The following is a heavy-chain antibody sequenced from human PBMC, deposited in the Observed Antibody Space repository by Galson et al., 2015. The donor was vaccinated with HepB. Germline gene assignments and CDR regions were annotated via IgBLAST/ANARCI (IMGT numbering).Heavy chain of an antibody. CDR2: ISGSGGST. D-gene: IGHD2-2*01. CDR3: AHIVVVPAAHVDY. J-gene: IGHJ4*02. CDR1: GFTFSSYA. V-gene: IGHV3-23*01. Sequence: SRRLSCAASGFTFSSYAMSWVRQAPGKGLEWVSAISGSGGSTYYADSVKGRFTISRDNSKNTLYLQMNSLRAEDTAVYYCAHIVVVPAAHVDYWGQGTLVTVSS.